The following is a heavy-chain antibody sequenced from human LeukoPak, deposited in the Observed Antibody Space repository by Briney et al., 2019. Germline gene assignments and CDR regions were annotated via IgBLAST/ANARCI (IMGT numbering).Heavy chain of an antibody. D-gene: IGHD6-25*01. CDR2: IYNSGST. CDR3: ARSAIDAFDI. V-gene: IGHV4-61*08. CDR1: GGSISGGAYY. Sequence: PSETLSLTCTVSGGSISGGAYYWSWIRQHPGKGLECIGYIYNSGSTNYNPSLKSRVSISVDTSKNQFSLKLSSVTAADTAVYYCARSAIDAFDIWGQGTMVTVSS. J-gene: IGHJ3*02.